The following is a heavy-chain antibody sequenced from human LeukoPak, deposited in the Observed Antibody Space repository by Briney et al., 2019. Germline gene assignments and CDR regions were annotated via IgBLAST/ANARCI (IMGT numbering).Heavy chain of an antibody. J-gene: IGHJ4*02. CDR1: GYTFTSYG. CDR3: ARPARGSGSYYFDY. V-gene: IGHV1-18*01. D-gene: IGHD1-26*01. CDR2: VSAYNGNT. Sequence: ASVKVSCKASGYTFTSYGISWVRQAPGQELEWMGWVSAYNGNTNYAQKLQGRVTMTTDTSTSTAYMELRSLRSDDTAVYYCARPARGSGSYYFDYWGQGTLVTVSS.